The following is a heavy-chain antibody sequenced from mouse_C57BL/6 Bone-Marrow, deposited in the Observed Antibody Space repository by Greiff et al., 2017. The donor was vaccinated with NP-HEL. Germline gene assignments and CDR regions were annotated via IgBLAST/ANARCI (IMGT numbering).Heavy chain of an antibody. J-gene: IGHJ2*01. CDR3: ARPYGNYFDY. Sequence: EVQVVESGGDLVKPGGSLKLSCAASGFTFSSYGMSWVRQTPDKRLAWVATISSGGSYNYYPDSVKGRFTISRDNAKNTLYLQMSSLKSEDTAMYYCARPYGNYFDYWGQGTTLTVSS. CDR1: GFTFSSYG. V-gene: IGHV5-6*01. CDR2: ISSGGSYN. D-gene: IGHD2-1*01.